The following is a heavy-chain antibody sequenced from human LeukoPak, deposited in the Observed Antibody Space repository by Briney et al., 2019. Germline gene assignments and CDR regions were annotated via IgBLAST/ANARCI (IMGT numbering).Heavy chain of an antibody. J-gene: IGHJ4*02. D-gene: IGHD1-26*01. CDR3: ARDPYTGSMSDH. Sequence: GGSLRLSCAASGFTFGSYSMSWVRQAPGKGLEWVSFIGSYSGDIFYADSVKGRFTISRDNAKNSLYLQMNSLRGDDTAVYYCARDPYTGSMSDHWGQGALVTVSS. V-gene: IGHV3-21*01. CDR2: IGSYSGDI. CDR1: GFTFGSYS.